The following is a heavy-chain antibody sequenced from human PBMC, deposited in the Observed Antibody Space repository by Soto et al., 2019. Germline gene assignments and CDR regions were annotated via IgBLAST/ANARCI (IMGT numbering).Heavy chain of an antibody. CDR1: GFAFSSCA. CDR2: ISETGGST. J-gene: IGHJ5*02. V-gene: IGHV3-23*01. Sequence: SLRLSCAASGFAFSSCAMSWVRQAPGKGLEWVSTISETGGSTYYTDSVKGRFTISRDTSKNTLYLQMNSLRAEDTALYYCAKDARPSSWGQGTLVTVSS. CDR3: AKDARPSS.